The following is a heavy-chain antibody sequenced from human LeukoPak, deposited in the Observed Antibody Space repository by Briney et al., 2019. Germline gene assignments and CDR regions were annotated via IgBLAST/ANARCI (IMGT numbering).Heavy chain of an antibody. Sequence: SGGSLRLSCAASGFTFSGYSMNWVRQAPGKGLEWVSYITSSSSAIYYADSVKGRFTISRDNAKNSLYLQMNSLRAEDTAVYYCARVRASYHFDYWGQGTLVTVSS. CDR1: GFTFSGYS. J-gene: IGHJ4*02. D-gene: IGHD1-26*01. CDR2: ITSSSSAI. V-gene: IGHV3-48*01. CDR3: ARVRASYHFDY.